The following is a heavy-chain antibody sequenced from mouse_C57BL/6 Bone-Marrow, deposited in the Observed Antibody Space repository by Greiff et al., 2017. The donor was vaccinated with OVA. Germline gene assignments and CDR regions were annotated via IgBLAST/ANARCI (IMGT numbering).Heavy chain of an antibody. J-gene: IGHJ4*01. V-gene: IGHV5-9-1*02. CDR2: ISSGGDYI. CDR1: GFTFSSYA. Sequence: EVQVVESGEGLVKPGGSLKLSCAASGFTFSSYAMSWVRQTPEKRLEWVAYISSGGDYIYYADTVQGRFTISRDHARNTLYLQMSSLKSEDSAMYYCTRDGYYAMDYWGQGTSVTVSS. D-gene: IGHD2-3*01. CDR3: TRDGYYAMDY.